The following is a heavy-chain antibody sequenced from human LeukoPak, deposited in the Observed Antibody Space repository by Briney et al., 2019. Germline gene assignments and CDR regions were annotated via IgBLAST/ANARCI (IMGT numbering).Heavy chain of an antibody. CDR2: IYYSGNT. CDR1: GASISSYY. CDR3: ARVGSHCFDC. D-gene: IGHD6-13*01. V-gene: IGHV4-59*01. Sequence: PSETLSLTCTVSGASISSYYWSWSRQPPGKGLEWIGYIYYSGNTNCNPSLESRVTISVDTSKNQFSLKLSSVTAADTAVYYCARVGSHCFDCWGQGTLVTVSS. J-gene: IGHJ4*02.